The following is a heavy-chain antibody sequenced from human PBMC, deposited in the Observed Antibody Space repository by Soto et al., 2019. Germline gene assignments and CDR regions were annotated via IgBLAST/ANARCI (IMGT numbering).Heavy chain of an antibody. CDR2: IYHDGSS. D-gene: IGHD3-3*01. CDR3: ARTFHRSGVGYFHYGMDV. V-gene: IGHV4-4*02. CDR1: GGSINTGYSITNGHW. Sequence: SETLSLTCAVSGGSINTGYSITNGHWWGWVRQPPGKGLEWIGEIYHDGSSNYKTSLKRRVTMSVDKSKNQFSLNLRSVTAADTAMYYCARTFHRSGVGYFHYGMDVWGQGTTVTVSS. J-gene: IGHJ6*02.